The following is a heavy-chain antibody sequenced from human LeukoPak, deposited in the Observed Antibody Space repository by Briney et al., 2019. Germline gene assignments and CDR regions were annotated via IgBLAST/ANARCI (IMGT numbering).Heavy chain of an antibody. Sequence: GGSLRLSCVASGFTFSDYYINWIRQAPGKGLEWVSLIYSGGNTYYADSVKGRFAISRDNSKNSLYLQMNSLRAEDTAVYYCARGFRSVTTWVYFDYWGQGSLVTVSS. CDR3: ARGFRSVTTWVYFDY. V-gene: IGHV3-66*01. CDR1: GFTFSDYY. CDR2: IYSGGNT. J-gene: IGHJ4*02. D-gene: IGHD4-17*01.